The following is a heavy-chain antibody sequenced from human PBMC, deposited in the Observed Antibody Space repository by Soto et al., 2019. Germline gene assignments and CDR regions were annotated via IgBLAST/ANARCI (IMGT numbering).Heavy chain of an antibody. CDR1: GASVSSAEHY. CDR3: ARLSGYDPAGAADK. CDR2: TYYSGGS. V-gene: IGHV4-30-4*01. Sequence: QVQLQESGPGLVKASQTLSLTCTLSGASVSSAEHYWSWIRQPPGKGLEWIGYTYYSGGSYYNASLQRRVSTSVDTSPNQFSLKLTSVTAADTAVYYCARLSGYDPAGAADKWGPGILVSVSS. J-gene: IGHJ4*02. D-gene: IGHD5-12*01.